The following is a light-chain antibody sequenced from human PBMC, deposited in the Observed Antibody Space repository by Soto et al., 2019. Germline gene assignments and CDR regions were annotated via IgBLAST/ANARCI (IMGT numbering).Light chain of an antibody. V-gene: IGKV3-15*01. CDR3: QQYNNWPGT. CDR2: GAS. J-gene: IGKJ1*01. CDR1: QSVSSN. Sequence: EIVMTQSPATLSVSPGERATLSCRASQSVSSNLAWYQQKPGQAPRLLIYGASTRATGIPARFSGSGSGTEFKPTISSLQSEDFAVYYCQQYNNWPGTFGQGTKVEIK.